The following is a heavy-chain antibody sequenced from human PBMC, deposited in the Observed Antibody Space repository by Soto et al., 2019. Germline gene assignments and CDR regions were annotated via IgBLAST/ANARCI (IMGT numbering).Heavy chain of an antibody. V-gene: IGHV1-46*01. CDR2: INPSGGNT. J-gene: IGHJ6*02. D-gene: IGHD5-18*01. CDR1: GYTFTSYY. Sequence: ASVKVSCKASGYTFTSYYMHWVRQAPGQGLEWMGIINPSGGNTSYAQNFQGRVTMTRDTSTSTVYMELSSLRSEDTAVYYCASAPDIAMGYYYSGMDVWGQRTTVTVSS. CDR3: ASAPDIAMGYYYSGMDV.